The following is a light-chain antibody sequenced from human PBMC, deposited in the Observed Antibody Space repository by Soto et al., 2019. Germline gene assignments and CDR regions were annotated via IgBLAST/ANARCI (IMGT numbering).Light chain of an antibody. J-gene: IGKJ2*01. CDR3: RQYGSSPSYT. Sequence: EIVLTQSPGTLSLSPGERATLSCRASQSVSSSCYFAWYQQKPRQAPRLLIYGASSRATGIPDRFSGSGSATDFTLTISRREPEDFAVYYCRQYGSSPSYTFGQGTKLEIK. CDR1: QSVSSSCY. V-gene: IGKV3-20*01. CDR2: GAS.